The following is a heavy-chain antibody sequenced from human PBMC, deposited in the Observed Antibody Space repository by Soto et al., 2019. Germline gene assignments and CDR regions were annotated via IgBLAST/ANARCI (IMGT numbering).Heavy chain of an antibody. CDR3: TTEAYDNSGSLAFDI. CDR1: GGAITNYF. D-gene: IGHD3-22*01. V-gene: IGHV4-59*08. Sequence: PSETLSLTCTLSGGAITNYFYISIRQPPGKGLEWIGYIFHSGTTSYNPSLKSRVTLSVDTSQSQFSLKLNSVTAADTAVYYCTTEAYDNSGSLAFDIWGPGTLVT. J-gene: IGHJ3*02. CDR2: IFHSGTT.